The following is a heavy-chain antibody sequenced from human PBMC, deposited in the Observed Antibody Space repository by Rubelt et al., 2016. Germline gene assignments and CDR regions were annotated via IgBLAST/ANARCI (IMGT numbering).Heavy chain of an antibody. CDR3: ARILYYDFLGGDYGGGGGMDV. CDR2: IYYSGST. D-gene: IGHD3-3*01. Sequence: QVQLQESGPGLVKPSETLSLTCTVSGGSISSYYWSWIRQPPGKGLEWIGYIYYSGSTNYNPSLKSRVSISVCTSKHQFSLNLCSLTAADTAVYYCARILYYDFLGGDYGGGGGMDVWGQGTTVTVSS. CDR1: GGSISSYY. J-gene: IGHJ6*02. V-gene: IGHV4-59*01.